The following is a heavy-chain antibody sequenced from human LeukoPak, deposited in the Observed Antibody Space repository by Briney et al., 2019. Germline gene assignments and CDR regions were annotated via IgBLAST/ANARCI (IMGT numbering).Heavy chain of an antibody. CDR1: GGSISSGSYY. D-gene: IGHD3-9*01. CDR2: IYTSGST. Sequence: SQTLSFTCTVSGGSISSGSYYWSWIRLPAGKGLEWIGRIYTSGSTNYNPSLKSRVFMSVDTSKNQFFLKLSSVTAADTAVYYCARGYDILTGDAFDIWGQGTMVTVSS. CDR3: ARGYDILTGDAFDI. V-gene: IGHV4-61*02. J-gene: IGHJ3*02.